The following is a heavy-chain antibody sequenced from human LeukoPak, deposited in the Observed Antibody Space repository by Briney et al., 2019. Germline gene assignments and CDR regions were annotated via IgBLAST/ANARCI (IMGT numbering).Heavy chain of an antibody. J-gene: IGHJ4*02. CDR3: AKGPGQLVYYCDY. CDR1: GLTFSSYS. V-gene: IGHV3-23*01. D-gene: IGHD6-6*01. CDR2: ISGSGGST. Sequence: GGSLRLSCAASGLTFSSYSMSWVRQAPGKGLEWAAAISGSGGSTYYADSVKGRFTISRDNSKNTLDLQMNSRRAEDTAVDYCAKGPGQLVYYCDYWGQGTLVTVSS.